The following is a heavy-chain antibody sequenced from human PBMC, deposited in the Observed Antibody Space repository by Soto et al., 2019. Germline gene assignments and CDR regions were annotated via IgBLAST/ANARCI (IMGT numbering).Heavy chain of an antibody. V-gene: IGHV1-69*06. Sequence: QVELVQSGAEVKKPGSSVKVSCQASEDTFRNYAISWVRQAPGQGLEWMGGITPIFGTANYAQKFQGRVTITADTSENTVYLELSSLRSEDTAVYYCASTKYDSSAYYYCYLGLCGLGTLVTVSS. CDR3: ASTKYDSSAYYYCYLGL. J-gene: IGHJ2*01. CDR1: EDTFRNYA. CDR2: ITPIFGTA. D-gene: IGHD3-22*01.